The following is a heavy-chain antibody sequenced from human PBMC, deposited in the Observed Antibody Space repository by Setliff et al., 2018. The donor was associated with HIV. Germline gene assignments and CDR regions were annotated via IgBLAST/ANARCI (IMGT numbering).Heavy chain of an antibody. CDR1: GDSIRSQF. Sequence: SETLSLTCNLSGDSIRSQFWTWIRQTPGKGLEWIASIETTGTVNYSPSLKSRVSISLDPSRSQFSLTLRSVTAADTAVYYCAMLDTSDYFRNNWFDSWGQGTLVTVSS. CDR2: IETTGTV. CDR3: AMLDTSDYFRNNWFDS. J-gene: IGHJ5*01. V-gene: IGHV4-4*08. D-gene: IGHD3-22*01.